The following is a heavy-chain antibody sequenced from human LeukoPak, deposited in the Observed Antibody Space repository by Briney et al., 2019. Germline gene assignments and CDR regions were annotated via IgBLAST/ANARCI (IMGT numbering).Heavy chain of an antibody. V-gene: IGHV1-8*03. CDR1: GYTFTSYD. Sequence: ASVKVSCKASGYTFTSYDINWVRQATGQGLEWMGWMNPNSGNTGYAQKFQGRVTITADESTSTAYMELSSLRSEDTAVYYCARAVYSGSSLDAFGIWGQGTMVTVSS. J-gene: IGHJ3*02. CDR3: ARAVYSGSSLDAFGI. D-gene: IGHD1-26*01. CDR2: MNPNSGNT.